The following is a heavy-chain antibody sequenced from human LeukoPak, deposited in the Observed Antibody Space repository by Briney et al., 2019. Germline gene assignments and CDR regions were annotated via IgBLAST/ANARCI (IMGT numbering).Heavy chain of an antibody. CDR1: GFAFSNYG. CDR3: ANLYGDSGLDY. V-gene: IGHV3-33*06. CDR2: IWYDGSYK. D-gene: IGHD4-17*01. Sequence: GRSLRLSCSASGFAFSNYGVHWVRQAPGKGLEWVAVIWYDGSYKYYADSVKGRFTISRDNSKNTLYLQMNSLRAEDTALYYCANLYGDSGLDYWGQGTLVTVSS. J-gene: IGHJ4*02.